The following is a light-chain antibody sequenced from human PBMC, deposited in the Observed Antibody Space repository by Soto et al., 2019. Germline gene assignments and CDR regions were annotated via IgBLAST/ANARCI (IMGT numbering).Light chain of an antibody. Sequence: QSALTQPASVSGSPGQSVTIPCTGTSSDVGAYNLVSWYQQYPGKAPKLMIYEVSNRPSGVSNRFSGSKSGNTASLTISGLQAEDEADYYCCTSYEGGGRYVFGTGTKVTVL. CDR3: TSYEGGGRYV. V-gene: IGLV2-14*01. CDR1: SSDVGAYNL. CDR2: EVS. J-gene: IGLJ1*01.